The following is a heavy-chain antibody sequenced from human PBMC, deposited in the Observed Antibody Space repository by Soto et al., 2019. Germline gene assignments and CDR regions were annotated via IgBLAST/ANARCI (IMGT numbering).Heavy chain of an antibody. Sequence: SETLSLTCAVYGGSFSGYYWSWIRQPPGKGLEWIGEINHSGSTNYNPSLKSRVTISVDTSKNQFYLKLSSVTAADTAVYYCARDGIRGDAFDIWGQGTMVTVSS. J-gene: IGHJ3*02. CDR1: GGSFSGYY. CDR3: ARDGIRGDAFDI. V-gene: IGHV4-34*01. D-gene: IGHD1-20*01. CDR2: INHSGST.